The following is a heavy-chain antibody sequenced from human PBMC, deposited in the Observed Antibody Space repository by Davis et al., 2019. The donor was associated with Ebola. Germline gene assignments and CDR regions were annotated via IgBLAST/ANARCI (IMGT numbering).Heavy chain of an antibody. CDR3: ARKKEYYYDYKGYHPFDS. Sequence: MPSETLSLTCAVSGGSISSGGYSWSWIRQPPGKGLEWIGDIYYIGITYYNPSLKSRITMSVDTSKNQFSLKLTSVTAADTAVYYCARKKEYYYDYKGYHPFDSWGQGTLVTVSS. J-gene: IGHJ5*01. CDR1: GGSISSGGYS. CDR2: IYYIGIT. D-gene: IGHD3-22*01. V-gene: IGHV4-30-4*07.